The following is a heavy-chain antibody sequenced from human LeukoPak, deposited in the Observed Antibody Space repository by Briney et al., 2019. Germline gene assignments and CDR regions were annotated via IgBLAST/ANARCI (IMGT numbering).Heavy chain of an antibody. CDR2: INLDGNDK. J-gene: IGHJ4*02. Sequence: GGSLRLSCAASGFIFSSHCMRWVRPAPGKGLEWVANINLDGNDKNYVDSVKGRFTTYRDNAKNSLYLQRNSQVAEDTAMYYCVRSGSYFSKWGQGTLVTVSS. V-gene: IGHV3-7*01. D-gene: IGHD1-26*01. CDR1: GFIFSSHC. CDR3: VRSGSYFSK.